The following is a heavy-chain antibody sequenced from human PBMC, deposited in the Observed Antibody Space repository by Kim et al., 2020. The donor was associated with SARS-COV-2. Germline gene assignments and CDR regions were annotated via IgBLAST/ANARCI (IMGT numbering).Heavy chain of an antibody. V-gene: IGHV3-23*01. Sequence: GGSLRLSCAASGFTFSSYAMSWVRQAPGKGLEWVSAISGSGGSTYYADSVKGRFTISRDNSKNTLYLQMNSLRAEDTAVYYCAKDLVSAWIQLWGRGYYYYGMDVWGQGTTVTVSS. J-gene: IGHJ6*02. CDR2: ISGSGGST. CDR3: AKDLVSAWIQLWGRGYYYYGMDV. D-gene: IGHD5-18*01. CDR1: GFTFSSYA.